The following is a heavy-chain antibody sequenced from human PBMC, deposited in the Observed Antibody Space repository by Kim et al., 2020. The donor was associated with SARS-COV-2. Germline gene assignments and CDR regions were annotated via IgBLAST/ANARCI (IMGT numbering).Heavy chain of an antibody. CDR2: SRHKTKTYST. V-gene: IGHV3-72*01. Sequence: GGSLRLSCAVSGFSFSDYYMDWVRQAPGKGLEWVGRSRHKTKTYSTEYAASVKGRFTVSRDDSKNSLYLQMNQLTPEDTAVYYCTRVVTGANRYSDYWGQGTLVTVSS. CDR3: TRVVTGANRYSDY. J-gene: IGHJ4*02. D-gene: IGHD1-26*01. CDR1: GFSFSDYY.